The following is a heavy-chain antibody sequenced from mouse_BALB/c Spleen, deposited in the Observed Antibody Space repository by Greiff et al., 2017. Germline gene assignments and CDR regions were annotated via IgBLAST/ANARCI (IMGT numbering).Heavy chain of an antibody. Sequence: VQLQQSGAELVRPGASVTLSCKASGYTFTDYEMHWVKQTPVHGLEWIGAIDPETGGTAYNQKFKGKATLTADKSSSTAYMELRSLTSEDSAVYYCTRAWDYGYGGWFAYWGQGTLVTVSA. J-gene: IGHJ3*01. CDR3: TRAWDYGYGGWFAY. D-gene: IGHD1-2*01. CDR1: GYTFTDYE. V-gene: IGHV1-15*01. CDR2: IDPETGGT.